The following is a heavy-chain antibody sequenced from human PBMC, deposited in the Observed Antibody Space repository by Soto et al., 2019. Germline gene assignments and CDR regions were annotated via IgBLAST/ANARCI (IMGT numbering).Heavy chain of an antibody. CDR3: ARAQEQHRYGMDF. CDR1: GFTFSRYW. CDR2: ISIDGRST. V-gene: IGHV3-74*01. Sequence: EVQLLESGGGLVQPGGSLRLSCAASGFTFSRYWMFWVRQAPGKGLVWVSRISIDGRSTNYADSVKGRFTISRDNAKNSLYLQINSPGTADTAVYSCARAQEQHRYGMDFLTRGTTVAV. J-gene: IGHJ6*02. D-gene: IGHD6-13*01.